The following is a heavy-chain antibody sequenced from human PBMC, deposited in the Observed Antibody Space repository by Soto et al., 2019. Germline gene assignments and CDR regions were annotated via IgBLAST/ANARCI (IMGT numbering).Heavy chain of an antibody. CDR3: ARDSNLPFDY. J-gene: IGHJ4*02. CDR1: GFTFSSYW. V-gene: IGHV3-74*01. Sequence: GGSLRLSCAASGFTFSSYWMHWVRQAPGKGLEWVSRINSDVSSTTYADSVKGRFTISRDNAKNTLYLQMNSLRAEDTAVYYCARDSNLPFDYWGQGTLVTVSS. CDR2: INSDVSST.